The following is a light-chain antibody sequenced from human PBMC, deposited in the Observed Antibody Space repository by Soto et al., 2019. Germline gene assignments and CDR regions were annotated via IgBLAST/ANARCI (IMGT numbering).Light chain of an antibody. V-gene: IGKV3-15*01. CDR3: QQYTNWPPIT. CDR1: QSVGSN. J-gene: IGKJ5*01. Sequence: EIVMTPSPATLSVSQGERATLSCRASQSVGSNLAWFQQKPGQAPRLLIYGSSTRATGVPARFSGSGSGADFTLTISNLQSEDFAVYYCQQYTNWPPITFGQGTRLEIK. CDR2: GSS.